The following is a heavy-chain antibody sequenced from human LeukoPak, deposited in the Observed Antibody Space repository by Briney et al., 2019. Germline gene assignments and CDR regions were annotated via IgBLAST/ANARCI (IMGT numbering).Heavy chain of an antibody. J-gene: IGHJ4*02. CDR1: GFTFSSYA. D-gene: IGHD5-12*01. V-gene: IGHV3-48*03. CDR2: IDSSASTT. CDR3: ASAHGGSGYDRPFDY. Sequence: GGSLRLSCAASGFTFSSYAMSWVRQAPGKGLEWVSYIDSSASTTYYAGSVQGRFTISRDNAKNSLYLQMRSLRVEDTAFYYCASAHGGSGYDRPFDYWGQGTLVIVSS.